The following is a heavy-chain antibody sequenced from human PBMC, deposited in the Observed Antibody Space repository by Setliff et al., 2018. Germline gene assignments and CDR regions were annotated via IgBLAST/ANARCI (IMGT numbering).Heavy chain of an antibody. CDR1: GGSFSTYY. CDR3: ARDRQWLVHGYYYYGMDV. Sequence: SETLSLTCAVYGGSFSTYYWIWIRQPPGKGLEWIGEINHSGSTNYNPSLKSRVTISVDTSKNQFSLKLSSVTAADTAVYYCARDRQWLVHGYYYYGMDVWGQGTTVTVSS. CDR2: INHSGST. D-gene: IGHD6-19*01. J-gene: IGHJ6*02. V-gene: IGHV4-34*01.